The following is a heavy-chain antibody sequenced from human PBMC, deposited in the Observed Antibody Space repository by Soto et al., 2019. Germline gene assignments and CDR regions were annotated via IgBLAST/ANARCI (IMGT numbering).Heavy chain of an antibody. V-gene: IGHV3-33*01. J-gene: IGHJ3*02. CDR3: ARDRERYYYGSGSFEI. CDR1: GFTFSSYG. Sequence: GGSLRLSCAASGFTFSSYGMHWVRQAPGKGLEWVAVIWYDGSNKYYADSVKGRFTISRDNSKNTLYLQMNSLRAEDTAVYYCARDRERYYYGSGSFEIWGQGTMVTVSS. D-gene: IGHD3-10*01. CDR2: IWYDGSNK.